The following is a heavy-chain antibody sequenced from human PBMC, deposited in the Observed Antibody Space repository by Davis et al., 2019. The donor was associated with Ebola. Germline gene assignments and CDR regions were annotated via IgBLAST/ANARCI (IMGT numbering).Heavy chain of an antibody. V-gene: IGHV3-30-3*01. CDR2: ISYDGSNK. Sequence: GESLKISCAASGFTFYRYEMNWVRQAPGKGLEWVAIISYDGSNKYYADSVKGRFTISRDNSKNTLYLQMNSLRAEDTAVYYCAREERFLEWLEGNYYYGMDVWGQGTTVTVSS. CDR1: GFTFYRYE. J-gene: IGHJ6*02. D-gene: IGHD3-3*01. CDR3: AREERFLEWLEGNYYYGMDV.